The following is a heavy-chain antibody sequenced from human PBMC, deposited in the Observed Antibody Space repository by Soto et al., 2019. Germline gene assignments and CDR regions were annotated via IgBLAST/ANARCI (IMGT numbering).Heavy chain of an antibody. CDR1: GDSISSGYY. J-gene: IGHJ5*02. CDR3: ARGRYCLSGDCFPNWFDP. CDR2: IYHSGTT. V-gene: IGHV4-38-2*01. D-gene: IGHD2-21*02. Sequence: SETLSLTCAVSGDSISSGYYWAWIRQPPGKGLEWIGSIYHSGTTYYNPSLKSRVTISVDTSKNQFSLKLRSVTAADSAVYFCARGRYCLSGDCFPNWFDPWGQGTLVTVSS.